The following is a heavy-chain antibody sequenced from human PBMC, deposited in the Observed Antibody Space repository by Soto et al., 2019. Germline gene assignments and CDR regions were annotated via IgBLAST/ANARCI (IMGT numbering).Heavy chain of an antibody. CDR2: IYPGDSDT. Sequence: GESLKISCKGSGYSFTSYWIGWVRQMPGKGLEWMGIIYPGDSDTRYSPSFQGQVTISADKSISTAYLQWSSLKASDTAMYYCASEVVTLSDAFDIWGQGTMVTVSS. CDR1: GYSFTSYW. D-gene: IGHD2-21*02. CDR3: ASEVVTLSDAFDI. J-gene: IGHJ3*02. V-gene: IGHV5-51*01.